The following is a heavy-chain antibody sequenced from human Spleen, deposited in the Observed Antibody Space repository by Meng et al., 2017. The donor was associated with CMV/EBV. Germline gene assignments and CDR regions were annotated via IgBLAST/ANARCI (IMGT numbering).Heavy chain of an antibody. D-gene: IGHD2-2*01. J-gene: IGHJ4*02. Sequence: GGSLRLSCAASGFTFSSYSMNWVRQAPGKGLEWVSSISSSSSYIYYADSVKGRFTISRDNAKNSLHLQMNSLRAEDTAVYYCATTGDCSSTSCFDYWGQGTLVTVSS. CDR2: ISSSSSYI. CDR3: ATTGDCSSTSCFDY. V-gene: IGHV3-21*01. CDR1: GFTFSSYS.